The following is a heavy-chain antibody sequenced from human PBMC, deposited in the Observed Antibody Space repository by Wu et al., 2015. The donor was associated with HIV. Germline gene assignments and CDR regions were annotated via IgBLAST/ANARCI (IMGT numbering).Heavy chain of an antibody. Sequence: QVQLVQSGAEVKKPGSSVKVSCKASGGTFSSYAISWVRQAPGQGLEWMGGIIPIFGTANYAQKFQGRVTITADESTSTAYMELSSLRSEDTAVYYCARAARGVVAATDDYYYYMDVWGKRGPRVTVSS. D-gene: IGHD2-15*01. CDR1: GGTFSSYA. CDR3: ARAARGVVAATDDYYYYMDV. CDR2: IIPIFGTA. J-gene: IGHJ6*03. V-gene: IGHV1-69*12.